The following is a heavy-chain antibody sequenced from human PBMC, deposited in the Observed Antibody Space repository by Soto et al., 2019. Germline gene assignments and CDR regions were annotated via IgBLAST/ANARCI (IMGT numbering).Heavy chain of an antibody. D-gene: IGHD3-10*01. CDR3: AAERTMVRGDIFDY. Sequence: QMQLVQSGPEVKKPGTSVKVSCKASGFTFTSSAVQWVRQARGQRLEWIGWIVVGSGNTNYAQKFQARVTLTRDMSTSTAYMELSSLRSEDTAVYYCAAERTMVRGDIFDYWGQGTLVTVSS. CDR2: IVVGSGNT. CDR1: GFTFTSSA. V-gene: IGHV1-58*01. J-gene: IGHJ4*02.